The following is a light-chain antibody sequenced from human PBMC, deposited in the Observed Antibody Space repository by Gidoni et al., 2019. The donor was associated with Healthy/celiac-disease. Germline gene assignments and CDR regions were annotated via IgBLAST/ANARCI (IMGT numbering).Light chain of an antibody. CDR3: QQSYRTPPP. J-gene: IGKJ3*01. CDR2: AAS. V-gene: IGKV1-39*01. CDR1: QSISSY. Sequence: DIQVTQSPSYLSASVGDRVTITCRAGQSISSYLTWYQQKPGNAPKLLIYAASSLQSGVPSRFSGSGSGTDFTLTISSLQPEDFATYYCQQSYRTPPPFGPGTKVDIK.